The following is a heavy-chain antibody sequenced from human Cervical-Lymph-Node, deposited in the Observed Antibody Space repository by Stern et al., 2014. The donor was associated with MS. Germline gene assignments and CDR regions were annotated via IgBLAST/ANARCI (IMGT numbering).Heavy chain of an antibody. V-gene: IGHV1-69*06. J-gene: IGHJ3*02. CDR1: GGTFSNYA. CDR2: IIPMFGTA. CDR3: AREMDGFDI. Sequence: DQLVESGAEVKKPGSSVKVSCKASGGTFSNYAINWVRQAPGQGLEWMGGIIPMFGTANYEQKFQGRVTITADKSTSTDYMELSSLISEDTAVYYCAREMDGFDIWGQGTKVTVSS.